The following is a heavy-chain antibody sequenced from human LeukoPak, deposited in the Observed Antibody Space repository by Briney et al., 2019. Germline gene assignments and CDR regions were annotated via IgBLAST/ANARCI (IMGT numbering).Heavy chain of an antibody. Sequence: GGSLRLSCAASGFTFSGYAMSWVRQAPGKGLEWVSAISGSGGSTYYADSVKGRFTISRDNSKNTLYLQMNSLRAEDTAVYYCATRGQSVRDAFDIWGQGTMVTVSS. CDR1: GFTFSGYA. J-gene: IGHJ3*02. D-gene: IGHD5/OR15-5a*01. CDR3: ATRGQSVRDAFDI. CDR2: ISGSGGST. V-gene: IGHV3-23*01.